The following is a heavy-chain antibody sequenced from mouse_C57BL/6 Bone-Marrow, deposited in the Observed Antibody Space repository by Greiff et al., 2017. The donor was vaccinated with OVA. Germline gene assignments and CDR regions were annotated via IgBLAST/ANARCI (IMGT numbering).Heavy chain of an antibody. D-gene: IGHD6-1*01. CDR1: GYTFTSYW. V-gene: IGHV1-64*01. CDR2: IHPNSGST. J-gene: IGHJ4*01. CDR3: AGVPFYAMDN. Sequence: QVQLQQPGAELVKPGASVKLSCKASGYTFTSYWMHWVKQRPGQGLEWIGMIHPNSGSTNYNEKFKSKATLPVDKSSSTAYMQLSSLTSEDSAVYYCAGVPFYAMDNWGQGTSDTVSS.